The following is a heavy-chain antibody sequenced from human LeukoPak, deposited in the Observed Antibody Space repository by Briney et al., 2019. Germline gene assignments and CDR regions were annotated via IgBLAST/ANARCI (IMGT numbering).Heavy chain of an antibody. V-gene: IGHV4-59*08. CDR3: ARRSIFGVPKGVWNYMDV. CDR2: IYYSGST. D-gene: IGHD3-3*01. J-gene: IGHJ6*03. Sequence: GSLRLSCAASGFTFSSYAMSWVRQPPGKGLEWLGYIYYSGSTYYNPSLKSRVTISVDTSKNQFSLKLSSVTAADTAVYYCARRSIFGVPKGVWNYMDVWGKGTTVTVSS. CDR1: GFTFSSYA.